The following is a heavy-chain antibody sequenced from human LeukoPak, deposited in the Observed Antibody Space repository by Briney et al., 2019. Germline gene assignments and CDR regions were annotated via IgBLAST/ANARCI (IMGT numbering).Heavy chain of an antibody. D-gene: IGHD3-22*01. CDR2: ISYDGSNK. CDR3: ARDSPRSSGYYYGSSYSFDY. V-gene: IGHV3-30-3*01. Sequence: PGGSLRLSCAASGFTFSSYAMHWVRQAPGKGLEWVAVISYDGSNKYYADSVKGRFTISRDNSKNTLYLQMNSLRAEDTAVYYCARDSPRSSGYYYGSSYSFDYWGQGTLVTVSS. J-gene: IGHJ4*02. CDR1: GFTFSSYA.